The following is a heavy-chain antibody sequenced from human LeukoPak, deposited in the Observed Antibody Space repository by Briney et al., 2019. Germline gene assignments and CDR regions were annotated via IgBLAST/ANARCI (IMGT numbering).Heavy chain of an antibody. Sequence: PGGSLRLSCAASGFTFDDYTMHWVRQAPGKGLEWVSLISWDGGSTYYADSVKGRFTISRDNSKNSLYLQMNSLRTEDTALYYCAKDSSVSLDSSGLDYWGQEPWSPSPQ. CDR2: ISWDGGST. CDR3: AKDSSVSLDSSGLDY. CDR1: GFTFDDYT. J-gene: IGHJ4*01. D-gene: IGHD6-19*01. V-gene: IGHV3-43*01.